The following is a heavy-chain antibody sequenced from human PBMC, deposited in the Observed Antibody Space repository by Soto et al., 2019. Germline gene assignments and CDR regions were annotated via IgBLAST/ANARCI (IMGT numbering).Heavy chain of an antibody. CDR3: ARDWRKRYCSGGSCYSDY. D-gene: IGHD2-15*01. J-gene: IGHJ4*02. CDR1: GYTFTSYG. CDR2: ISAYNGNT. V-gene: IGHV1-18*01. Sequence: GASVKVSCKASGYTFTSYGISWVRQAPGQGLEWMGWISAYNGNTNYAQKLQGRVTMTTDTSTSTAYMELRSLRSDDTAVYYCARDWRKRYCSGGSCYSDYWGQGTLVTVSS.